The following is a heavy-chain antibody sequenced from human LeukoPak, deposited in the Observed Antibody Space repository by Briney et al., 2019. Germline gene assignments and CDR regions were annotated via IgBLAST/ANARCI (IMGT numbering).Heavy chain of an antibody. CDR1: GGSISSYY. CDR2: IYYSGST. J-gene: IGHJ4*02. D-gene: IGHD6-13*01. CDR3: AREVAYSSSWYPFDY. Sequence: PSETLSLTCTVSGGSISSYYWSWIRQPPGKGLEWIGYIYYSGSTYYNPSLKSRVTISVDTSKNQFSLKLSSVTAADTAVYYCAREVAYSSSWYPFDYWGQGTLVTVSS. V-gene: IGHV4-59*12.